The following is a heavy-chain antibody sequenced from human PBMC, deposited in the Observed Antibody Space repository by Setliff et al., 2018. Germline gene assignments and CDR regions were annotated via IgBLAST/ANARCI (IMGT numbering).Heavy chain of an antibody. D-gene: IGHD3-22*01. Sequence: KPSETLSLTCTVSGGSISSSGYYWDWIRQPPGKGLEWIGSIYYRGSTYYNPSLKSRVTMSVDASKNQFSLKLSSVTAADTAAYYCARGDSSGYYYILFDFWGQGTQVTVSS. CDR1: GGSISSSGYY. J-gene: IGHJ4*02. V-gene: IGHV4-39*07. CDR2: IYYRGST. CDR3: ARGDSSGYYYILFDF.